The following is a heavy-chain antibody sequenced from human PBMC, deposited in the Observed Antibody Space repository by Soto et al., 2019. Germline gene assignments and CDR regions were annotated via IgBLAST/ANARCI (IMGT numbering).Heavy chain of an antibody. D-gene: IGHD5-12*01. CDR3: ASGYSGPRADV. Sequence: SETLSLTCTVSGGSISNSSYYWGWIRQPPGKGLEWIGSIYYTGSTYYNPSLKSRVTISVDTSNNQFSLKLSSVTAADTAVYYCASGYSGPRADVWGQGTTVTVSS. CDR2: IYYTGST. V-gene: IGHV4-39*01. J-gene: IGHJ6*02. CDR1: GGSISNSSYY.